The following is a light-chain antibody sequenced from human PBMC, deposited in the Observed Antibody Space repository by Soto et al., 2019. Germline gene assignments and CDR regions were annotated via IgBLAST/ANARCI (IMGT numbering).Light chain of an antibody. V-gene: IGKV3D-15*01. CDR1: QSVSSN. CDR2: DIS. Sequence: EIVMTQSPATLSVPPGERATLSCRASQSVSSNLAWYQQKPGQAPSLLIYDISARATGIPTRFSGSGSGTEFTLTISSLQSEDFAVYYCQQYNDWTLTFGGGTKVDIK. J-gene: IGKJ4*01. CDR3: QQYNDWTLT.